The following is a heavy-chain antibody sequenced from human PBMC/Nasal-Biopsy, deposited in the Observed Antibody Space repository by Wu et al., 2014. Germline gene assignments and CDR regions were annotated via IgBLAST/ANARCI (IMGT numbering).Heavy chain of an antibody. D-gene: IGHD3-10*01. CDR3: ARDLYGSGSGYWFDP. CDR2: VFYSGLT. CDR1: ISGYH. V-gene: IGHV4-59*01. J-gene: IGHJ5*02. Sequence: ISGYHWXWIAAPGKGLEYIGYVFYSGLTNYNPSLKSRVTISVDTSKNQFSLKLNSVTAADTAVYYCARDLYGSGSGYWFDPWGQGTLVTVSS.